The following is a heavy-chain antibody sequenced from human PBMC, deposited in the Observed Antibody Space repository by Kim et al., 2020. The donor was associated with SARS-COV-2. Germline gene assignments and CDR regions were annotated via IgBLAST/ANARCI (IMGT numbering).Heavy chain of an antibody. Sequence: NTNYAQKLQGRVTMTTDTSTSTAYMELRSLRSDDTAVYYCARVIAVAFDPWGQGTLVTVSS. V-gene: IGHV1-18*01. CDR2: NT. J-gene: IGHJ5*02. D-gene: IGHD6-19*01. CDR3: ARVIAVAFDP.